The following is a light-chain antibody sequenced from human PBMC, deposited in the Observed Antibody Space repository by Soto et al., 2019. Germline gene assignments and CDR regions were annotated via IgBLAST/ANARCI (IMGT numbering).Light chain of an antibody. V-gene: IGKV3-11*01. CDR3: QQRSNWPT. Sequence: MVFRQSPATLSLSPGERATLSCRASQSVSSYLAWYQQKPGQAPRLLIYDASNRATGIPARFSGSGSGTDFTLTISSLEPEDFAVYYCQQRSNWPTFGGGNKVDIK. J-gene: IGKJ4*01. CDR2: DAS. CDR1: QSVSSY.